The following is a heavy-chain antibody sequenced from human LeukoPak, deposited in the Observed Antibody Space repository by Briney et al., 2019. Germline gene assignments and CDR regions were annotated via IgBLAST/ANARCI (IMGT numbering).Heavy chain of an antibody. CDR1: GYTFTGSY. Sequence: GASVKASCKASGYTFTGSYMHWVRQAPGQGLEWMGWINPNSGGTNYAQKFQGRVTMTRDTSISTAYMELSRLRSDDTAVYYCARALYGGNSVGYWGQGTLVSVSS. J-gene: IGHJ4*02. D-gene: IGHD4-23*01. V-gene: IGHV1-2*02. CDR3: ARALYGGNSVGY. CDR2: INPNSGGT.